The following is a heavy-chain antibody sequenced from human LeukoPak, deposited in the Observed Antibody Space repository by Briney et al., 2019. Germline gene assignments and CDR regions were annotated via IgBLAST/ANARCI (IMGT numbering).Heavy chain of an antibody. Sequence: PGGSLRLSCVATGFPFSSHAMCWVRQAPGKGLEWVSSIDISGGATWYADSVRGRFTISRDNSKNTLYLQMTSPRVEDTALYYCANEIRPNDYWGQGTLVSVSS. D-gene: IGHD3-16*01. CDR1: GFPFSSHA. J-gene: IGHJ4*02. CDR2: IDISGGAT. V-gene: IGHV3-23*05. CDR3: ANEIRPNDY.